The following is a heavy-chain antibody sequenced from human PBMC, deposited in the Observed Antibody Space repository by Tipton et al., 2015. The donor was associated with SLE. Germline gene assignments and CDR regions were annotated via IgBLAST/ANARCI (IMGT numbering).Heavy chain of an antibody. CDR1: AYTFTTYS. V-gene: IGHV1-18*01. Sequence: QLVQSGPEVKNPGASVKVSCKASAYTFTTYSISWVRQAPGQGLEWMGLISTYNGNTNYAQKLQGRVTMTTDTSTSTAYMELRSLRSDDTAVYYCARAVTTGLYWYFDLWGRGTLVTVSS. CDR2: ISTYNGNT. D-gene: IGHD4-17*01. J-gene: IGHJ2*01. CDR3: ARAVTTGLYWYFDL.